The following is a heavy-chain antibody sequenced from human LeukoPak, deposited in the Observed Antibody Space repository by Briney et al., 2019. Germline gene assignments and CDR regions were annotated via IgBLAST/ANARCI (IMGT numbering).Heavy chain of an antibody. CDR1: GGSISSYY. J-gene: IGHJ4*02. V-gene: IGHV4-59*01. Sequence: PSETLSLTCTVSGGSISSYYWSWIRQPPGKGLEWIGYIYYSGSTNYNPSLKSRVTISVDTSKNQFSLKLSSVTAADTAVYYCERDSSSGWFDYWGQGTLVTVSS. CDR3: ERDSSSGWFDY. D-gene: IGHD6-19*01. CDR2: IYYSGST.